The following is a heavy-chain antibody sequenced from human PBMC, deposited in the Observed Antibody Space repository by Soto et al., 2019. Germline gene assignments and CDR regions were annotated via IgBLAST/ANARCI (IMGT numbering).Heavy chain of an antibody. J-gene: IGHJ6*02. V-gene: IGHV4-61*08. Sequence: PSETLCLTCTLSGGPPSSGDNFWSWILRPPGKGLEWIGYVHYSGSTNSNPSLKGRATISVDTSKKQFSLKLRSVTAADTAVYYCARLESLRGYGMDVWGQGTTVTVSS. CDR2: VHYSGST. CDR1: GGPPSSGDNF. CDR3: ARLESLRGYGMDV. D-gene: IGHD3-10*01.